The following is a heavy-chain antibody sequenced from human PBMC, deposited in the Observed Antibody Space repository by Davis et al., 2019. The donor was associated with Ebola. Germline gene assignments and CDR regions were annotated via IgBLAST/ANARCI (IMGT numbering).Heavy chain of an antibody. V-gene: IGHV1-2*02. D-gene: IGHD1-1*01. CDR2: INPNSGDT. CDR1: GYTFTTNG. J-gene: IGHJ4*02. Sequence: ASVKISCKASGYTFTTNGISWVRQAPGQGLEWMGWINPNSGDTNYAQKFQGRVTMTRDTSVTTAYMELSRLRSGDTAFYYCARLGSSNWNDYWGQGTLVTVSS. CDR3: ARLGSSNWNDY.